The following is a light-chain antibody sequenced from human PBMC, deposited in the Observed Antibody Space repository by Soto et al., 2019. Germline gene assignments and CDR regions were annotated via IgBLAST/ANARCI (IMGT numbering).Light chain of an antibody. CDR2: GAS. CDR1: QSVSSN. CDR3: QQYNNWPRT. J-gene: IGKJ1*01. Sequence: EIVMTQSPATLSVSPGERATLSCRASQSVSSNLAWYQQKPDQAPRLLIYGASTRATGIPARFSGSGSGTAFTLTISSLQSEDFAVYYCQQYNNWPRTFGQGTKVEIK. V-gene: IGKV3-15*01.